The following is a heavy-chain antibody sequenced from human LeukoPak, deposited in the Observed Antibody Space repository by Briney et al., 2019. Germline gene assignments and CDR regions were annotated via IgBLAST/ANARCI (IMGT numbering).Heavy chain of an antibody. Sequence: GGSLRLSCAASGFTFSSYWMYWVRQAPGKGLVWVSGLNSDGSTTRYADSVKGRFTISRDNAKNTLYLQMNSLRAEATAVYYCASYNWNFPDDYWGQGTLVSVSS. V-gene: IGHV3-74*01. CDR1: GFTFSSYW. CDR3: ASYNWNFPDDY. J-gene: IGHJ4*02. CDR2: LNSDGSTT. D-gene: IGHD1-7*01.